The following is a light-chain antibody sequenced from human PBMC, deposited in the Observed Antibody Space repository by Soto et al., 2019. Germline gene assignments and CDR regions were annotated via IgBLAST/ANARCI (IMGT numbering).Light chain of an antibody. Sequence: DIVMTQSPASLTVSLGERATINCRSSPSVLYSSNTKNYLAWYQHKPGQPPKLLIYWASTRDSGVPDRFSGSGSGTDFTLTISSLQAEDVAVYSCQQYYRTPITFGGGTKVEIK. J-gene: IGKJ4*01. CDR3: QQYYRTPIT. CDR2: WAS. CDR1: PSVLYSSNTKNY. V-gene: IGKV4-1*01.